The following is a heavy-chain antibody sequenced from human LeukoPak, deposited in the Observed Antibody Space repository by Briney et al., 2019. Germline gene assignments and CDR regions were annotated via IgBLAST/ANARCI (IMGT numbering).Heavy chain of an antibody. D-gene: IGHD2-2*01. CDR1: GFTFDDYA. CDR2: ISWNSGSI. CDR3: AKDIVALGYCRGTSCSGNGFDI. J-gene: IGHJ3*02. V-gene: IGHV3-9*03. Sequence: PGGSLRLSCAASGFTFDDYAMHWVRQAPGKGLEWVSGISWNSGSIGYADSVKARFTISRANAKNSLYLHVNSLRAEDMALYYCAKDIVALGYCRGTSCSGNGFDIWGQGTMVTVSS.